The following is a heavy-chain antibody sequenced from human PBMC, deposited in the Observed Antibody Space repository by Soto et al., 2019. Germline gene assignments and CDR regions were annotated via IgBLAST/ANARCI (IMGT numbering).Heavy chain of an antibody. CDR1: GVRIDSNS. Sequence: ACGVRIDSNSRRSAQHSPGQGLEWMGGIIPIFGTANSAQKFQGRVTITADESTSTAYMELRSVRSEDTDVYYCARGLVTTVRGVISGMAVLVQGTTVTVSS. CDR2: IIPIFGTA. CDR3: ARGLVTTVRGVISGMAV. V-gene: IGHV1-69*01. D-gene: IGHD3-10*01. J-gene: IGHJ6*02.